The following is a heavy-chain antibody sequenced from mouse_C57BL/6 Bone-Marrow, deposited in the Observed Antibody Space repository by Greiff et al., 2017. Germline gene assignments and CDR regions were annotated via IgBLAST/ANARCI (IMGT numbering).Heavy chain of an antibody. CDR2: INPNYGTT. D-gene: IGHD2-4*01. CDR1: GYSFTDYN. Sequence: VHVKQSGPELVKPGASVKISCKASGYSFTDYNMNWVKQSNGKSLEWIGVINPNYGTTSYNQKFKGKATLTVDQSSSTAYMQLNSLTSEDSAVYYCARGYDYGYAMDYWGQGTSVTVSS. V-gene: IGHV1-39*01. CDR3: ARGYDYGYAMDY. J-gene: IGHJ4*01.